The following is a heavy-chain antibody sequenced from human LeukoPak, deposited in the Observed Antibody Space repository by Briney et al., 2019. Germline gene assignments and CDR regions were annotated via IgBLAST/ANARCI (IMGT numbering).Heavy chain of an antibody. J-gene: IGHJ4*02. V-gene: IGHV3-48*02. CDR2: ISSSSSTI. D-gene: IGHD1-26*01. CDR3: ARWYSGIYAFDY. CDR1: GFTFSGYS. Sequence: RAGGSLRLSCAASGFTFSGYSMNWVRQAPGKGLEWVSYISSSSSTIYYADSVKGRFTISRDNAKNSVYLQMNSLRDEDTAVYFCARWYSGIYAFDYWGQGTLVTVSS.